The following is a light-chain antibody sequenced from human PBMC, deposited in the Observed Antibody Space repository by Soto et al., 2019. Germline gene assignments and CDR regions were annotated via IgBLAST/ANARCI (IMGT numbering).Light chain of an antibody. CDR1: SGSVSTSYY. V-gene: IGLV8-61*01. CDR2: STN. Sequence: QTVVTQEPSFSVSPGRTVTLTCGLSSGSVSTSYYPSWYQLTPGQAPRTLIYSTNTRSSGVPNRFSGSILENKAALTITGAQADDESDYYCVLYMGTGISVFGGVTQLTVL. CDR3: VLYMGTGISV. J-gene: IGLJ3*02.